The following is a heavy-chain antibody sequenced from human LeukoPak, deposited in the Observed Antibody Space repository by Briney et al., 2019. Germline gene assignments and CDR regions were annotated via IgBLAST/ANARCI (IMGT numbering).Heavy chain of an antibody. CDR3: AKTLGAMVRGVIRGAFDY. J-gene: IGHJ4*02. D-gene: IGHD3-10*01. V-gene: IGHV3-9*01. CDR1: GFTFSSYA. Sequence: GGSLSLSCAASGFTFSSYALSWVRQAPGKGLEWVSGISWNSGSIGYADSVKGRFTISRDNAKNSLYLQMNSLRAEDTALYYCAKTLGAMVRGVIRGAFDYWGQGTLVTVSS. CDR2: ISWNSGSI.